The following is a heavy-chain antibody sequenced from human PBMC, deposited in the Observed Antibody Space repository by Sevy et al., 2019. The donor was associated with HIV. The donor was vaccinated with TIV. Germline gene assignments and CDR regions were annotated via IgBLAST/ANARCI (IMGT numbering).Heavy chain of an antibody. D-gene: IGHD6-19*01. CDR3: AREAVALDY. CDR1: GDSISSNNFY. Sequence: TLSLTCTVSGDSISSNNFYWGWVRQPPEKGLEWIGSIYYTGSTYYNPSLKSRVTISVDTSKNQFSLKLTSVTAADTAVYYCAREAVALDYWGQGTLVTVSS. V-gene: IGHV4-39*02. CDR2: IYYTGST. J-gene: IGHJ4*01.